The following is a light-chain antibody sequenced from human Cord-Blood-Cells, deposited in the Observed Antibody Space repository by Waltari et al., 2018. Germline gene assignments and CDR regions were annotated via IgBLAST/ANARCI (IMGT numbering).Light chain of an antibody. CDR3: QQYGSSPLT. CDR1: QSVSSSY. J-gene: IGKJ4*01. CDR2: GAS. Sequence: EIVLTQSPGTLSLSPGERATLSCRASQSVSSSYLAWYQQKPGQAPRLLIYGASSMTTGIPDRFSGRGSDTDFTLTISRLEPEDFAVYYCQQYGSSPLTCGGGTKVEIK. V-gene: IGKV3-20*01.